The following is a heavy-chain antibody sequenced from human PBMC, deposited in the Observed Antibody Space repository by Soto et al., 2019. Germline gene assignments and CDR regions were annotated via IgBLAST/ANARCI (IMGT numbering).Heavy chain of an antibody. J-gene: IGHJ4*02. CDR2: ISWDGGST. D-gene: IGHD3-22*01. V-gene: IGHV3-43*01. CDR3: AKGKRITMIEAYFDY. CDR1: GFTFDDYT. Sequence: GGSLRLSCAASGFTFDDYTMHWVRQAPGKGLEWVSLISWDGGSTYYADSVKGRFTISRDNSKNSLYLQMNSLRTEDTALYYCAKGKRITMIEAYFDYWGQGTLVTVSS.